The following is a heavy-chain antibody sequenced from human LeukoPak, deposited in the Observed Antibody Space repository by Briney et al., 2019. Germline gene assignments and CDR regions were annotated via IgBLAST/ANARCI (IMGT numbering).Heavy chain of an antibody. D-gene: IGHD5-12*01. CDR3: AKVSGYSGYDFPLDY. J-gene: IGHJ4*02. CDR1: GFTFSSYG. Sequence: GGSLILSCAASGFTFSSYGMHWVRQAPGKGLEWVAVISYDGSNKYYADSVKGRFTISRDNSKNTLYLQMNSLRAEDTAVYYCAKVSGYSGYDFPLDYWGQGTLVTVSS. CDR2: ISYDGSNK. V-gene: IGHV3-30*18.